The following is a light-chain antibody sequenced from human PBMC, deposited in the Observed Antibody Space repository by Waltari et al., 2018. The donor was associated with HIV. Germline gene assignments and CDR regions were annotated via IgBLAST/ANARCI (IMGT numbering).Light chain of an antibody. CDR1: QSVSSN. CDR2: GAS. CDR3: QQYNNWPPLT. J-gene: IGKJ4*01. Sequence: EIVMTQSPATLSLYPGERATLSCRASQSVSSNLAWYQQKPGQAPRLLIYGASTRATGISARFSGSGSGTEFTLTISSLQSEDFAVYYCQQYNNWPPLTFGGGTKVEIK. V-gene: IGKV3-15*01.